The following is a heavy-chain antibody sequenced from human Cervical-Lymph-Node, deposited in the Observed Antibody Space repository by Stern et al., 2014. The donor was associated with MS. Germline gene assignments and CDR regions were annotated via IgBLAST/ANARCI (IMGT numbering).Heavy chain of an antibody. CDR3: ARGLLGSENAFDI. CDR2: ISAYNVNV. Sequence: QVQLMQSGAGVKKPGASVKVSCKASGYTFTSYGMSWVRQAPGQGLEWVGWISAYNVNVTYALTLQGRITMTTDPSTSTAYMELRSLRSDDTAVYFCARGLLGSENAFDIWGQGTMVTVSS. V-gene: IGHV1-18*01. J-gene: IGHJ3*02. CDR1: GYTFTSYG. D-gene: IGHD2-15*01.